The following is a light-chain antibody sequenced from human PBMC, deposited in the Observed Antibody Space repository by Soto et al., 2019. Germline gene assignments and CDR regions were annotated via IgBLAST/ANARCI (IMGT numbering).Light chain of an antibody. CDR3: PQYNSYPRT. Sequence: DIQMTQSPSTLSASVGDRVSITCRAGQRISNWLAWYQQIPGKAPKLLIYDASSLQSGVPSRFSGSGSGTEFTRTISSLQPDDFATYYCPQYNSYPRTFGQGTKVESK. V-gene: IGKV1-5*01. CDR2: DAS. J-gene: IGKJ1*01. CDR1: QRISNW.